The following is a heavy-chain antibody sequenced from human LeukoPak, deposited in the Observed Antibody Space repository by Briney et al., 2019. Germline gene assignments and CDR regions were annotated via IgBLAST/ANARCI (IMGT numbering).Heavy chain of an antibody. Sequence: GGSLRLSCAASGFTFSSYAMHWVRQPPGKGLEWVAVISYDGSNKYYADSVKGRLTISRDNSKNTLYMQMNSLRAEDTAVYYWARDLGFCSSTSCYATFDYWGQETLVPVSS. D-gene: IGHD2-2*01. CDR3: ARDLGFCSSTSCYATFDY. CDR2: ISYDGSNK. J-gene: IGHJ4*02. CDR1: GFTFSSYA. V-gene: IGHV3-30-3*01.